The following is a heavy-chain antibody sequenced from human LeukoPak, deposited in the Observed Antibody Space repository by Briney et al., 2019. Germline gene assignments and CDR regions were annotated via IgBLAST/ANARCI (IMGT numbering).Heavy chain of an antibody. CDR1: GGSISSYY. V-gene: IGHV4-4*07. CDR2: IYTSGST. D-gene: IGHD3-16*01. Sequence: SETLSLTCTVSGGSISSYYWSWIRQPAGKGLEWIGRIYTSGSTNYNPSLKSRVTISVDTSKNQFSLKLSSVTAADTAVYYCARDRGGALTEYWFDPWGQGTLVTVSS. CDR3: ARDRGGALTEYWFDP. J-gene: IGHJ5*02.